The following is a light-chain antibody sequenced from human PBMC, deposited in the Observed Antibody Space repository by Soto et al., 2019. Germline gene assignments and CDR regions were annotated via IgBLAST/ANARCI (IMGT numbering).Light chain of an antibody. Sequence: NCKSSQSVLYSSNNKNYLAWYQQKPGQPHKLLIYWASTRESGVPARFSGSGSGTEFTLTISSLQSEDFAVYYCKQYNNWPLTFGAGTKVDIK. CDR1: QSVLYSSNNKNY. J-gene: IGKJ4*01. CDR2: WAS. CDR3: KQYNNWPLT. V-gene: IGKV4-1*01.